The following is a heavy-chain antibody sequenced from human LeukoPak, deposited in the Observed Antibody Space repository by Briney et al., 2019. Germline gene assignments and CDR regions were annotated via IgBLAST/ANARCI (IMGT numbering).Heavy chain of an antibody. CDR1: GFTFSTYE. J-gene: IGHJ4*02. D-gene: IGHD6-19*01. Sequence: PGGSLRLSCAASGFTFSTYEMTWVRQAPGKGLEWVSYISSSGTTIYHADSVKGRFTISRDNAKNSLYLQMNSLRAEDTAVYYCARGAAVALDYWGQGTLVTVSS. V-gene: IGHV3-48*03. CDR2: ISSSGTTI. CDR3: ARGAAVALDY.